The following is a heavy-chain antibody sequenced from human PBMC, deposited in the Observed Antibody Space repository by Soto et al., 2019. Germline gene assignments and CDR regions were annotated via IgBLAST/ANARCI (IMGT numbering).Heavy chain of an antibody. J-gene: IGHJ4*02. CDR3: ARQLRFLEWLSPGAYYFDY. D-gene: IGHD3-3*01. V-gene: IGHV4-31*03. CDR1: GGSISSGACY. CDR2: IYYSGST. Sequence: PSETLSLTCTVSGGSISSGACYWSWIRQHPGRGLEWIGHIYYSGSTFYNSSLKSRVTISVDTSKNQFSLKLSSVTAADTAVYYCARQLRFLEWLSPGAYYFDYWGQGTLVTVSS.